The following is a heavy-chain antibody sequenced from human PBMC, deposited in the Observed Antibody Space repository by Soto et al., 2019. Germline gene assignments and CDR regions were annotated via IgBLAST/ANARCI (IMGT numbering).Heavy chain of an antibody. CDR3: ATSLSTIAARPDY. CDR1: GYTFTDYF. D-gene: IGHD6-6*01. J-gene: IGHJ4*02. Sequence: QVRLVQSGAEVKKPGASVKVSCTSSGYTFTDYFIHWVRQAPGQGLEWMGYINPNTGGTNYAQKFQGRVTMARDTSITSAYMELSWLTSDVTAVYYCATSLSTIAARPDYWGQGTLVTVSS. CDR2: INPNTGGT. V-gene: IGHV1-2*02.